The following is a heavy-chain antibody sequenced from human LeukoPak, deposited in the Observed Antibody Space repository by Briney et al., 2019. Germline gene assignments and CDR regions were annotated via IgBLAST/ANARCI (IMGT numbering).Heavy chain of an antibody. J-gene: IGHJ3*02. CDR2: ISSSGSTI. Sequence: GGSLRLSCAASGFTFSSYEMNWVRQAPGKGLEWASYISSSGSTIYYADSVKGRFTISRDNAKNSLYLQMNSLRAEDTAVYYCARAYGDHADAFDIWGQGTMVTVSS. CDR1: GFTFSSYE. V-gene: IGHV3-48*03. D-gene: IGHD4-17*01. CDR3: ARAYGDHADAFDI.